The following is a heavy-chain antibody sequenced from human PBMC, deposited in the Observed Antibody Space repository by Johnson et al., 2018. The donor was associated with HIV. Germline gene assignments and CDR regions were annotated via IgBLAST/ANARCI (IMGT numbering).Heavy chain of an antibody. CDR3: AREELEPDVFDI. J-gene: IGHJ3*02. V-gene: IGHV3-30-3*01. D-gene: IGHD1-1*01. Sequence: QVQLVESGGGVVQPGMSLRLSCAASGFTFSSYAMHWVRQAPGKGLEWVALISYDGTNKYYAASVKGRFTISRDNSKNTLYLQMNSLRAEDTAVYYCAREELEPDVFDIWGQGTMVTVSS. CDR1: GFTFSSYA. CDR2: ISYDGTNK.